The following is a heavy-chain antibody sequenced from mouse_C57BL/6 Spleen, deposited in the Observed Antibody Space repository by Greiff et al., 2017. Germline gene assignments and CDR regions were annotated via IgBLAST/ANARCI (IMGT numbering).Heavy chain of an antibody. V-gene: IGHV5-6*01. D-gene: IGHD1-1*01. J-gene: IGHJ1*03. CDR1: GFTFRSYG. CDR3: ATQGFIATVDRYFDV. Sequence: EVQVVESGGDLVKPGGSLKLSCAASGFTFRSYGMSWVRQTPDKRLEWVATISSGGSYTYYPDSVKGRFTISRDNAKNTLYLQMSSLKSEDTAMYYCATQGFIATVDRYFDVWGTGTTVTVSS. CDR2: ISSGGSYT.